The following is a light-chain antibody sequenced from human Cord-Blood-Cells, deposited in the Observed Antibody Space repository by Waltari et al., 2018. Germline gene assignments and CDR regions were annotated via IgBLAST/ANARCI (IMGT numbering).Light chain of an antibody. V-gene: IGLV2-23*01. Sequence: QSALTQPASVFGSPGQSITISCIGTSRDVGSYNLGSWYQQHPGKAPKLMIYEGSKRPSGVSNRFSGSKSGNTASLTISGLQAEDEADYYCCSYAGSSTYVFGTGTKVTVL. J-gene: IGLJ1*01. CDR3: CSYAGSSTYV. CDR1: SRDVGSYNL. CDR2: EGS.